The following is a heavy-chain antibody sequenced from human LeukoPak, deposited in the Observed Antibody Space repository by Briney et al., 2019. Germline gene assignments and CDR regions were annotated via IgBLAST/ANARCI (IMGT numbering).Heavy chain of an antibody. CDR2: MNPNSGNT. Sequence: ASVKVSCKASGYTFTSDDINWVRQAPGQGLEWMGWMNPNSGNTGYAQKFQGRVTMTRNTSISTAYMELSSLRSEDTAVYYCARVSGYYYYYYYMDVWGKGTTVTVSS. J-gene: IGHJ6*03. D-gene: IGHD3-22*01. CDR1: GYTFTSDD. CDR3: ARVSGYYYYYYYMDV. V-gene: IGHV1-8*01.